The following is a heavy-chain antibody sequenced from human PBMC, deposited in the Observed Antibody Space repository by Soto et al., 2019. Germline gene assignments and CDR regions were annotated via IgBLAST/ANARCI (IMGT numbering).Heavy chain of an antibody. J-gene: IGHJ4*02. Sequence: QVQLQESGPGLVKPSDTLSLTCAVSAYSISSSNWWGWIRQPPGKGLEWIGYIYYSGTTYYNPSLKSRVTMSVDTSKNQFSLKRTSVPAVDTAVYYCARREIQGPIDYWGQGTLVTVSS. V-gene: IGHV4-28*01. D-gene: IGHD1-26*01. CDR3: ARREIQGPIDY. CDR2: IYYSGTT. CDR1: AYSISSSNW.